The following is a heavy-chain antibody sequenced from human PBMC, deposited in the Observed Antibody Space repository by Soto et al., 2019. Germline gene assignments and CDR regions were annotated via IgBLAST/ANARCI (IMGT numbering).Heavy chain of an antibody. CDR2: IYYSGST. CDR1: GGSVSSGSYY. CDR3: ARRAFAGYSSGWFDY. D-gene: IGHD6-19*01. J-gene: IGHJ4*02. Sequence: SETLSLTCTVSGGSVSSGSYYWSWIRQPPGKGLEWIGYIYYSGSTNYNPSLKSRVTISVDTSKNQFSLKLSSVTAADTAVYCCARRAFAGYSSGWFDYWGQGTLVTVSS. V-gene: IGHV4-61*01.